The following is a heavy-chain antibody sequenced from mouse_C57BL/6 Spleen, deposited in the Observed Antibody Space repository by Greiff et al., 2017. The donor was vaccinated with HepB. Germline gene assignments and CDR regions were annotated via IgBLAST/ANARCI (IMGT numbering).Heavy chain of an antibody. D-gene: IGHD1-1*01. CDR3: ARTTTVVGGYFDY. Sequence: QEQLKQPGAELVMPGASVKLSCKASGYTFTSYWMHWVKQRPGQGLEWIGEIDPSDSYTNYNQKFKGKSTLTVDKSSSTAYMQLSSLTSEDSAVYYCARTTTVVGGYFDYWGQGTTLTVSS. CDR1: GYTFTSYW. J-gene: IGHJ2*01. CDR2: IDPSDSYT. V-gene: IGHV1-69*01.